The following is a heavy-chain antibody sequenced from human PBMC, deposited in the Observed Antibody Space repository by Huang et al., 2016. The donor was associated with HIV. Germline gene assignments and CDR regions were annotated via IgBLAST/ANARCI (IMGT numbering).Heavy chain of an antibody. V-gene: IGHV4-34*01. Sequence: QVQLYQWGAGPLRPSETLSLTCGVSGGSLHGYYWNWLRQSPGRGLEWMGEVNHGGSTNYNPSLKSRVTISVDTSNIQFSLNLTSVTATDTADYYCATSRSGSGWFLDIWGRGTLVSVS. J-gene: IGHJ2*01. CDR3: ATSRSGSGWFLDI. CDR2: VNHGGST. D-gene: IGHD6-19*01. CDR1: GGSLHGYY.